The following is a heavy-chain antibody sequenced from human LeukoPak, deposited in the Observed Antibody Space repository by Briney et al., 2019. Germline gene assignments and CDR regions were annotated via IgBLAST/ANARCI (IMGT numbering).Heavy chain of an antibody. Sequence: GGSLRLSCAASGFTFDDYAMHWVRQAPGKGLEWVSGISWNSGSIGYADSVKGQFTISRDNAKNSLYLQMNSLRAEDTALYYCGAAKYSTDAFDIWGQGTMVTVSS. CDR2: ISWNSGSI. CDR3: GAAKYSTDAFDI. J-gene: IGHJ3*02. V-gene: IGHV3-9*01. D-gene: IGHD1-26*01. CDR1: GFTFDDYA.